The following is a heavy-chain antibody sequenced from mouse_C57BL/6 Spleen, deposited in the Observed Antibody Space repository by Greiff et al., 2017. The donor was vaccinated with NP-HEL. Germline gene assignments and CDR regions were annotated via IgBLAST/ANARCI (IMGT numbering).Heavy chain of an antibody. CDR2: ISDGGSYT. Sequence: EVKLMESGGGLVKPGGSLKLSCAASGFTFSSYAMSWVRQTPEKRLEWVATISDGGSYTYYPDNVKGRFTISRDNAKNNLYLQMSHLKSEDTAMYYCARETAQATDYYAMDYWGKGTSVTVSS. J-gene: IGHJ4*01. CDR1: GFTFSSYA. D-gene: IGHD3-2*02. CDR3: ARETAQATDYYAMDY. V-gene: IGHV5-4*01.